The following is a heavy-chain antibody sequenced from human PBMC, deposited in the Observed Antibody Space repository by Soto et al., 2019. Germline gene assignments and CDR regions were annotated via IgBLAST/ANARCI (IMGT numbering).Heavy chain of an antibody. CDR1: GFTFSDYY. V-gene: IGHV3-11*06. D-gene: IGHD6-19*01. Sequence: GGSLRLSCAASGFTFSDYYMSWIRQAPGKGLEWVSYISSSSSYTNYADSVKGRFTISRDNAKNSLYLQMNSLRAEDTAVYYCAREITVAGKGGRSRYFDYWGQGTLVTVSS. CDR2: ISSSSSYT. J-gene: IGHJ4*02. CDR3: AREITVAGKGGRSRYFDY.